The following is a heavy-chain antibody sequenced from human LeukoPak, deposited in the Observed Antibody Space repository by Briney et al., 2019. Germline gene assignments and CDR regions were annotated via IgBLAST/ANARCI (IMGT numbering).Heavy chain of an antibody. D-gene: IGHD5-18*01. CDR1: GYTFSGYY. CDR3: ARGYSYGGYYYYYMDV. V-gene: IGHV1-2*02. Sequence: ASAKVSCKASGYTFSGYYMHWGRQAPGQGLEWMGWINPNSGGTNYAQKFKGRVTMTRDTSISTAYMELRRLRSDGTAVYYCARGYSYGGYYYYYMDVWGKGTTVTVSS. CDR2: INPNSGGT. J-gene: IGHJ6*03.